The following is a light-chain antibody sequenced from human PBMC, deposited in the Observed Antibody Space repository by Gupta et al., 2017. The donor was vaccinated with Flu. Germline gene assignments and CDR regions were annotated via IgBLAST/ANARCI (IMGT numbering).Light chain of an antibody. CDR2: KAS. Sequence: DIQMTQSPSTLSASVGDRVTITCRASQSIDNWLAWYQQKPGKAPKLLIYKASSLQSGVPLRFSGSGSGTEFTLTISSLQPDDFATYYCQHYKSNSWTFGQGTKVEIK. V-gene: IGKV1-5*03. J-gene: IGKJ1*01. CDR3: QHYKSNSWT. CDR1: QSIDNW.